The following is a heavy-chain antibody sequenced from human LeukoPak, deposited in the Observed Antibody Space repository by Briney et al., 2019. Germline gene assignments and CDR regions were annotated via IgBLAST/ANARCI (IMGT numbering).Heavy chain of an antibody. CDR3: ARDLGPYNQDY. Sequence: GASVKVSCKASGYTFTSYYMHWVRQAPGQGLEWMGIINPSGGSTSYAQKFQGRVTMTKDTSTSTVYMELSSLRSEDTAVYYCARDLGPYNQDYWGQGTLVTVSS. V-gene: IGHV1-46*01. CDR2: INPSGGST. CDR1: GYTFTSYY. J-gene: IGHJ4*02. D-gene: IGHD1-14*01.